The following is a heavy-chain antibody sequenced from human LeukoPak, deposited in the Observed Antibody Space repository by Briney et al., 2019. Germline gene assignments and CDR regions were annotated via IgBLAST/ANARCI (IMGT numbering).Heavy chain of an antibody. CDR3: ARESSGYFY. V-gene: IGHV3-21*01. CDR2: INSSSSSFR. D-gene: IGHD3-22*01. J-gene: IGHJ4*02. Sequence: GGSLRLSCAASGFNFSSYSMNWVRQAPGKGLEWVSSINSSSSSFRYYADSVKGRFTISRDNAKNSLYLQMNSLRAEDTAVYYCARESSGYFYWGQGTLVTVSS. CDR1: GFNFSSYS.